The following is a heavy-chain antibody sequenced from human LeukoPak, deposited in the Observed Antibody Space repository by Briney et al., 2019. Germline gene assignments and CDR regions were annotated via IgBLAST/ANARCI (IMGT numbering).Heavy chain of an antibody. Sequence: GGSLRLSCEASGFTFSSYWMHWVRQAPGKGLVWVSRIRSDASLTNYADSVKGRFTISRDNAKNTLYLKMDSLRAEYTALYFWAREVGVAFDIWGQGTMVTVSA. J-gene: IGHJ3*02. V-gene: IGHV3-74*01. CDR2: IRSDASLT. D-gene: IGHD3-10*01. CDR1: GFTFSSYW. CDR3: AREVGVAFDI.